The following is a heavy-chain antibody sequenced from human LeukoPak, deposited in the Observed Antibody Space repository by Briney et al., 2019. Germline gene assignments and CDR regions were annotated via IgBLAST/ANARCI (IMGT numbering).Heavy chain of an antibody. D-gene: IGHD6-19*01. CDR2: LGWNSATI. J-gene: IGHJ4*02. CDR1: GFTFDDYA. Sequence: AGGSLRLSCAASGFTFDDYAMHWVRQVPGKGLEWVSGLGWNSATIGYADSVKGRFTISRDNAKNSLYLQMDSLRAEDTALYYCAKDTGTGLLAGTGYFDYWGQGSLVTVSS. CDR3: AKDTGTGLLAGTGYFDY. V-gene: IGHV3-9*01.